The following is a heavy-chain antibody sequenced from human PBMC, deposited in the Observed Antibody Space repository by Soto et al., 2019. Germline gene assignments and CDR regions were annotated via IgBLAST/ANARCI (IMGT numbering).Heavy chain of an antibody. V-gene: IGHV1-69*06. Sequence: QVQLVQAGAEVKKPGSSVKVSCKASGGSFSSYAISWVRQAPVQGLEWMGGIIPIFGAPTYAQKFQGRVTIIADKSTSTAYMELSRLRSEDTGLYYCARAGPVSGNHAFDIWGQGTLVTVSS. CDR1: GGSFSSYA. D-gene: IGHD6-19*01. J-gene: IGHJ3*02. CDR2: IIPIFGAP. CDR3: ARAGPVSGNHAFDI.